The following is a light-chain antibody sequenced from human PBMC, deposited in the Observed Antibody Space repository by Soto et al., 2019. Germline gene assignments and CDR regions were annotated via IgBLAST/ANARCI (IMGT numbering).Light chain of an antibody. J-gene: IGKJ1*01. CDR1: QSVSSD. Sequence: EIVMTQSPAALAVSPGERATRSCRASQSVSSDLAWYHQKPGQAPRLLIYGASTRATGIPARFSGSGSGTEFTLTINSLQSEDFAVYYCQQYNNWPRTFGQGTTVDIK. V-gene: IGKV3-15*01. CDR3: QQYNNWPRT. CDR2: GAS.